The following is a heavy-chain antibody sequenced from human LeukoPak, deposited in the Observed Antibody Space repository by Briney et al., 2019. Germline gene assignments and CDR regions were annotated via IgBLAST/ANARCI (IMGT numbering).Heavy chain of an antibody. CDR2: INPNSGGT. V-gene: IGHV1-2*02. J-gene: IGHJ4*02. Sequence: SVTVSCKASGYTFTGYYMHWVRQAPGQGLEWMGWINPNSGGTNYAQKVQGRVTMNRDTYISTAEMELSRLRSDDAAVYYCARLGEYYGSGSYRRPLDDFRSGLPDYWGQGTLVTVSS. CDR1: GYTFTGYY. D-gene: IGHD3-10*01. CDR3: ARLGEYYGSGSYRRPLDDFRSGLPDY.